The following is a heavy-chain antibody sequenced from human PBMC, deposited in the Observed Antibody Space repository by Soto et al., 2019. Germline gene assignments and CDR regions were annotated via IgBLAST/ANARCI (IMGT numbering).Heavy chain of an antibody. D-gene: IGHD6-19*01. CDR2: ISGSGGST. CDR1: GFTFSSYA. CDR3: AKHQWLEPEYLQH. V-gene: IGHV3-23*01. J-gene: IGHJ1*01. Sequence: PGGSLRLSCAASGFTFSSYAMSWFRQAPGKGLEWVSAISGSGGSTYYADSVKGRFTISRDNSKNTLYLQMNSLRAEDTAVYYCAKHQWLEPEYLQHWGKATLATVSP.